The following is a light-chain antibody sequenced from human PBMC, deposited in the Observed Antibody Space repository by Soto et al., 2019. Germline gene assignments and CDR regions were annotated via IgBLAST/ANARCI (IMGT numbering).Light chain of an antibody. J-gene: IGLJ7*01. Sequence: QLVLTQPPSVSGAPGQRVTISCTGSSSNIGAGYEVHWYQQLPGTVPKLLIYGNSNRPSGVPDRFSGSKSGTSASLAITGLQAEDEADYYCQSYDSSLSGYVVFGGGTQLTVL. CDR2: GNS. CDR1: SSNIGAGYE. CDR3: QSYDSSLSGYVV. V-gene: IGLV1-40*01.